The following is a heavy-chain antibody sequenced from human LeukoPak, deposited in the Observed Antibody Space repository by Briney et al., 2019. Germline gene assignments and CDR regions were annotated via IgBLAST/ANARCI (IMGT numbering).Heavy chain of an antibody. CDR3: ASFTTAVAATLGAFDI. CDR1: GYSISSGYY. V-gene: IGHV4-38-2*01. CDR2: IYHSGST. D-gene: IGHD6-19*01. Sequence: PSETLSLTCAVSGYSISSGYYWGWIRQPPGKGLEWIGSIYHSGSTYYNPSLKSRVTISVDTSKNQFSLKLSSVTAADTAVYYCASFTTAVAATLGAFDIWGQGTMVNVSS. J-gene: IGHJ3*02.